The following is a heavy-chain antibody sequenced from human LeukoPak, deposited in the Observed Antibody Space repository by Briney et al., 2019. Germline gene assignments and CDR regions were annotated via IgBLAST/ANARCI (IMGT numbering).Heavy chain of an antibody. D-gene: IGHD3-10*01. CDR3: ARNSMWFGEVYFDY. CDR1: GGSISSGGYY. J-gene: IGHJ4*02. Sequence: SQTLSLTCTVSGGSISSGGYYWRWIRQHPGKGLEWIGYIYYSGSTYYNPSLKSRVTISVDTSKNQLSLKLSSVTAADTAVYYCARNSMWFGEVYFDYWGQGTLGTVSS. CDR2: IYYSGST. V-gene: IGHV4-31*03.